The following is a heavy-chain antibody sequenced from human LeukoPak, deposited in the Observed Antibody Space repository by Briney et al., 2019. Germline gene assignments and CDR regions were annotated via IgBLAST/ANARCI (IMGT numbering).Heavy chain of an antibody. Sequence: ASVKVSCKASGYTFTSYDINWVRQAPGQGLEWMGWMNPNSGNTGYAQKFQGRVTMTRNTSISTAYMELSSLRSEDTAVYYCARTRPKRKDYYYYDMDVWGKGTTVTVSS. D-gene: IGHD1-1*01. CDR1: GYTFTSYD. J-gene: IGHJ6*03. CDR2: MNPNSGNT. CDR3: ARTRPKRKDYYYYDMDV. V-gene: IGHV1-8*01.